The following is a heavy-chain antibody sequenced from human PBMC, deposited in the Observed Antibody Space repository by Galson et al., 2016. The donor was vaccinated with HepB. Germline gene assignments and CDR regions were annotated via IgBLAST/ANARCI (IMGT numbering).Heavy chain of an antibody. V-gene: IGHV4-59*01. D-gene: IGHD6-13*01. CDR2: IYYSGST. CDR1: GGSIRGYY. Sequence: ETLSLTCTVSGGSIRGYYWSWIRQPPGKGLEWIGYIYYSGSTNYNPSLKSRVTISADTSKNQFSLKLSSVTAADTAVYYCARGGSSLHRFWHRTAYNWFDPWGQGTLVTVSS. CDR3: ARGGSSLHRFWHRTAYNWFDP. J-gene: IGHJ5*02.